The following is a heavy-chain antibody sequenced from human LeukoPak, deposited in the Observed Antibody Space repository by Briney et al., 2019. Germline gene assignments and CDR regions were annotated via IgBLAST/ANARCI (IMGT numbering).Heavy chain of an antibody. J-gene: IGHJ6*02. CDR3: ARRVVVAARDYYGMDV. V-gene: IGHV1-18*01. CDR1: GYSFTSYG. D-gene: IGHD2-15*01. Sequence: ASVKLSCKSSGYSFTSYGIGWVRQSPGQGLGWVGGITDYNGKTNYAQKLQGRVTMTPDPSTSTAYMELRSLRSDDTAVYYCARRVVVAARDYYGMDVWGQGTTVSVSS. CDR2: ITDYNGKT.